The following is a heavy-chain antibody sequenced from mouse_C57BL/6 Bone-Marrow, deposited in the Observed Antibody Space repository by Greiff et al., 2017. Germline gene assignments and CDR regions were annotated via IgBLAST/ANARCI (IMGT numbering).Heavy chain of an antibody. J-gene: IGHJ2*01. CDR2: IDPSDSYT. D-gene: IGHD1-1*01. CDR1: GYTFTSYW. CDR3: ARGRYYYGSSRYYFDY. Sequence: QVQLQQPGAELVKPGASVKLSCKASGYTFTSYWMQWVKQRPGQGLEWIGEIDPSDSYTNYNQKFKSKATLTVDKSSSTAYMQRSSLTSEDSAVYYCARGRYYYGSSRYYFDYWGQGTTLTVSS. V-gene: IGHV1-50*01.